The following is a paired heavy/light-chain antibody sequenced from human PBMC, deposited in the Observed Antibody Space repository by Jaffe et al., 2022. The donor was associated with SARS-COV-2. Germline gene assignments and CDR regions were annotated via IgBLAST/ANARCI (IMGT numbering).Light chain of an antibody. CDR1: SSNIGNNY. CDR2: ENN. J-gene: IGLJ1*01. V-gene: IGLV1-51*02. Sequence: QSVLTQPPSVSAAPGQKVTISCSGSSSNIGNNYVSWYQQFPGTAPKLLIYENNKRPSGIPDRFSGSKSGTSATLGITGLQTGDEADYYCGTWDSSLSVSVFGTGTKVT. CDR3: GTWDSSLSVSV.
Heavy chain of an antibody. CDR2: FYYDGST. Sequence: QVQLQESGPGLVRPSETLSLTCTVSGGSMSSSSYFWGWIRQPPGKGLEWIGSFYYDGSTYYNPSLKSRVTISVDTSKNQYSLKLSSVTAADTAVYYCARRFVVHYSYDYGMDVWGQGTTVTVSS. D-gene: IGHD2-21*01. CDR1: GGSMSSSSYF. J-gene: IGHJ6*02. CDR3: ARRFVVHYSYDYGMDV. V-gene: IGHV4-39*01.